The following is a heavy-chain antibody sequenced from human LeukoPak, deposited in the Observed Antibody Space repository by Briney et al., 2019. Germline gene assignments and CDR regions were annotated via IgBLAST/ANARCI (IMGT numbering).Heavy chain of an antibody. Sequence: GESLKISCKGSGYSFTSYWIGWVRQMPGKGLEWMGIIYPGDSDTRYSPSFQGQVTISADKSISTAYLQWSSLKASDTAMYYCARHSMIWGYCSSTSCYSPYDYWGQGTLVTVYS. V-gene: IGHV5-51*01. D-gene: IGHD2-2*01. CDR2: IYPGDSDT. CDR1: GYSFTSYW. CDR3: ARHSMIWGYCSSTSCYSPYDY. J-gene: IGHJ4*02.